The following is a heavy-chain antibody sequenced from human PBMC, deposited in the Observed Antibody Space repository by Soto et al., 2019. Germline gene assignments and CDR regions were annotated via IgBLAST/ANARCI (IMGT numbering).Heavy chain of an antibody. V-gene: IGHV3-23*01. CDR1: GFTFSSYA. CDR2: ISGSGGST. D-gene: IGHD2-15*01. J-gene: IGHJ4*02. Sequence: EVQLLESGGGLVQPGGSLRLSCAASGFTFSSYAMSCVRQAPGKGLEWVSAISGSGGSTYYADSVKGRFTISRDNSKNTLYLQMNSLRAEDTAVYYCAKASPPRYCSGGSCYIGYFDYWGQGTLVTVSS. CDR3: AKASPPRYCSGGSCYIGYFDY.